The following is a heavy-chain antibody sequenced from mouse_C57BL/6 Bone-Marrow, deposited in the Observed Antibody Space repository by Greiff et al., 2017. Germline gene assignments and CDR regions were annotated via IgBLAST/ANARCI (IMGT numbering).Heavy chain of an antibody. CDR1: GFTFSSYA. J-gene: IGHJ4*01. V-gene: IGHV5-4*01. CDR2: ISDGGSYT. CDR3: ARDQTGSFLYYAMDY. D-gene: IGHD4-1*01. Sequence: EVKVVESGGGLVKPGGSLKLSCAASGFTFSSYAMSWVRQTPEKRLEWVATISDGGSYTYYPDSVKGRFTISRDNAKNNLYLQMSHLKSEDTAMYYCARDQTGSFLYYAMDYWGQGTSVTVSS.